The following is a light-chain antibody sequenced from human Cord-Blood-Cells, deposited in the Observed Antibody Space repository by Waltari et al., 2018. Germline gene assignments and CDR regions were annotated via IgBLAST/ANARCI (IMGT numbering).Light chain of an antibody. CDR1: SSDVGGSNY. J-gene: IGLJ3*02. Sequence: QSALTQPASVSGSPGQLITISCPGTSSDVGGSNYVSWYQQDPGKAPKLMIYDVSNRPSGVSNRFSGSKSGNTASLTISGLQAEDEADYYCSSYTSSSTWVFGGGTKLTVL. V-gene: IGLV2-14*01. CDR3: SSYTSSSTWV. CDR2: DVS.